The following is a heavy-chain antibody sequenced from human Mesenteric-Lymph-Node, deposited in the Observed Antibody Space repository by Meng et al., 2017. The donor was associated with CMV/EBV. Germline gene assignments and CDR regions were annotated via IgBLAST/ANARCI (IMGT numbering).Heavy chain of an antibody. J-gene: IGHJ4*02. CDR1: GFTFTSFG. CDR2: INPKTGGR. CDR3: ARDRDTDWYSPFDY. Sequence: VQLVQSGPEVKRPGASVKGSCRTSGFTFTSFGFTWVRQAPGQGLEWMGRINPKTGGRSYAQNFQGRVTMTRDTSINTAYMEVNRLNSDDTAMYYCARDRDTDWYSPFDYWGPGTLVTVSS. D-gene: IGHD3-9*01. V-gene: IGHV1-2*06.